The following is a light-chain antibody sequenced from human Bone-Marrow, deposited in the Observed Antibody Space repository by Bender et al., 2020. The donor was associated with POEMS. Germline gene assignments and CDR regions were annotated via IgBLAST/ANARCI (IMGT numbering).Light chain of an antibody. CDR2: DDI. Sequence: SLVLTQPPSVSVAPGQTASIFCAADNFVRKSVHWYQQKPGQAPVLVLYDDIERPSGIPERFSGSSSGTIVTLTISGVQAEDEADYYCQTADTSGTFWVFGGGTKLTVL. CDR1: NFVRKS. J-gene: IGLJ3*02. CDR3: QTADTSGTFWV. V-gene: IGLV3-25*03.